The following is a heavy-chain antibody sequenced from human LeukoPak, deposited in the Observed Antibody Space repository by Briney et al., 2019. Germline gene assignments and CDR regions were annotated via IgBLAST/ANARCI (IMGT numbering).Heavy chain of an antibody. Sequence: GGSLRLSCAASGFTFSSYAMSRVRYAPGKGLEWVSGIRDTGSSTYYADSAKGRFTISRDNPKNTLYLQMNSLRADDTAIYYCTRESIYCSSSSCYSPYGLGVWGQGTTVTVSS. D-gene: IGHD2-2*02. CDR2: IRDTGSST. CDR1: GFTFSSYA. J-gene: IGHJ6*02. CDR3: TRESIYCSSSSCYSPYGLGV. V-gene: IGHV3-23*01.